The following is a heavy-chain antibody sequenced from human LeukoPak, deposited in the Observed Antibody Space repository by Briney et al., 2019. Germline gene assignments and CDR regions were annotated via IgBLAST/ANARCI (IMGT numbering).Heavy chain of an antibody. V-gene: IGHV3-21*01. D-gene: IGHD3-9*01. CDR2: ISSSSSYI. CDR3: AKYFGGGETFDY. Sequence: GGSLRLSCAASGFTFSSYSMNWVRQTPGKGLEWVSSISSSSSYIYYADSVKGRFTISRDNAKNSLYLQMNSLRAEDTAVYYCAKYFGGGETFDYWGQGTLVTVSS. J-gene: IGHJ4*02. CDR1: GFTFSSYS.